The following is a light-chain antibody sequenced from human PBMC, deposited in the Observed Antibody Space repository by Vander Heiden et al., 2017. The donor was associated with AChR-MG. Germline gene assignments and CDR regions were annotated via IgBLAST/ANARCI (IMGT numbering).Light chain of an antibody. CDR2: DTS. CDR3: LLSDYELWV. V-gene: IGLV7-46*01. J-gene: IGLJ3*02. CDR1: TGVVTSSHY. Sequence: QAVVTQEPSVTVSPGGAVTRTCGSNTGVVTSSHYHYWFQQKPGQAPRTLIYDTSNKHSWTPVRFSGSRLGGKAALTRSGAQTEDEADYYCLLSDYELWVFGGGTKLTVL.